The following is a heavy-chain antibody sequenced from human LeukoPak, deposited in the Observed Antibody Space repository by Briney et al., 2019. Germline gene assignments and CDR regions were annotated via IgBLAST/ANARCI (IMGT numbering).Heavy chain of an antibody. J-gene: IGHJ4*02. CDR1: GGSISSDYW. Sequence: PSETLSLTCAVSGGSISSDYWWSWVRQPPGKGLEWIGEIYHSGSTNYNPSLKSRVTISVDKSKNQFSLNLRSVTAADTAVYYCVVWKGDYTVDYWGQGTLVTVSS. V-gene: IGHV4-4*02. CDR2: IYHSGST. CDR3: VVWKGDYTVDY. D-gene: IGHD4-17*01.